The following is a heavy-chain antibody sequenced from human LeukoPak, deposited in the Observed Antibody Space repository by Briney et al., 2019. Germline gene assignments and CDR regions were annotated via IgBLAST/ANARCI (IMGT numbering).Heavy chain of an antibody. V-gene: IGHV3-7*01. J-gene: IGHJ4*02. CDR2: IKEDGSQK. CDR1: GFTFSSYW. CDR3: ARDYYCGGDCYPYYFDY. Sequence: PGGSLRLSCAGSGFTFSSYWMSWVRQAPGKGLEWVANIKEDGSQKHYVDSVKGRFTISRDNAKNTLYMQMNSLRAEDTAVYYCARDYYCGGDCYPYYFDYWGQGTLVTVSS. D-gene: IGHD2-21*02.